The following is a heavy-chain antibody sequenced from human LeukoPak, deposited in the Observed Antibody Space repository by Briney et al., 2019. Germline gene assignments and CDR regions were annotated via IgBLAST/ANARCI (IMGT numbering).Heavy chain of an antibody. Sequence: GGSLRFSCAASGFTFSSYSMNWVRQAPGKGLEWVSSISSSSSYIYYADSVKGRFTISRDNAKNSLYLQMNSLRAEDTAVYYCAKSSDGSTSFDQWGQGTLVTVSS. J-gene: IGHJ4*02. CDR2: ISSSSSYI. CDR3: AKSSDGSTSFDQ. V-gene: IGHV3-21*01. D-gene: IGHD2-2*01. CDR1: GFTFSSYS.